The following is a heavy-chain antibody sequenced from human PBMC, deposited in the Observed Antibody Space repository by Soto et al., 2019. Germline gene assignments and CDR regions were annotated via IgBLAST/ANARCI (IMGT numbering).Heavy chain of an antibody. CDR3: AGGTGGYFVYYYYYMDV. D-gene: IGHD2-21*02. V-gene: IGHV4-61*08. Sequence: PSETLSLTCTVSGGSISSGGYYWSWIRQPPGEGLEWIGEISHSGSTNYNPSLKSRVTISVDTSKNQFSLKLSSVTAADTAVYYCAGGTGGYFVYYYYYMDVWGKGTTVTVSS. CDR1: GGSISSGGYY. CDR2: ISHSGST. J-gene: IGHJ6*03.